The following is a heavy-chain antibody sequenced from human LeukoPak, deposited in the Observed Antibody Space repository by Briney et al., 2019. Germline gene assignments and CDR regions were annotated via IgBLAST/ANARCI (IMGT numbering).Heavy chain of an antibody. Sequence: GGSLRLSCAASGFTVSSNYMSWVRQAPGKGLEWVSVIYSGGNTYYADSVKGGFTISRDNSKNTLYLQMNSLRAEDTAVYYCARAPGYSYGYYYYYYMDVWGKGTTVTVSS. D-gene: IGHD5-18*01. CDR3: ARAPGYSYGYYYYYYMDV. V-gene: IGHV3-53*01. CDR1: GFTVSSNY. CDR2: IYSGGNT. J-gene: IGHJ6*03.